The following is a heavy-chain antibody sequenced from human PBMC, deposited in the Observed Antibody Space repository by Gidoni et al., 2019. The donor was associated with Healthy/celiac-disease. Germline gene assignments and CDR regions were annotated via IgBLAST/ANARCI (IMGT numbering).Heavy chain of an antibody. J-gene: IGHJ6*02. D-gene: IGHD2-2*02. CDR1: GFTFSSYG. CDR2: IWYDGSNK. V-gene: IGHV3-33*01. Sequence: QVQLVESGGGVVQPGRSLRLSCAASGFTFSSYGMHWVRQAPGKGLVWVAVIWYDGSNKYYADSVKCRFTISRDNSKNTLYLQMNSLRAEDTAVYYCARGMVRVVPAAILTYYYYYGMDVWGQGTTVTVSS. CDR3: ARGMVRVVPAAILTYYYYYGMDV.